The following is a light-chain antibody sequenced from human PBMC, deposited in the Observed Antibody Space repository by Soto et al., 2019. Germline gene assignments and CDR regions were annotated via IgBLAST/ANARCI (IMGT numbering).Light chain of an antibody. Sequence: QSVLTQSPSASGTPGQRVTISCSGSSSNIGSNYVYWYQQLPGTAPKLLIYRNNQRPSGVPDRFSGSKSGTSASLAISGLRSEDEADYYCAAWDDSLSGRVFGGGTQLTGL. CDR3: AAWDDSLSGRV. J-gene: IGLJ3*02. CDR2: RNN. CDR1: SSNIGSNY. V-gene: IGLV1-47*01.